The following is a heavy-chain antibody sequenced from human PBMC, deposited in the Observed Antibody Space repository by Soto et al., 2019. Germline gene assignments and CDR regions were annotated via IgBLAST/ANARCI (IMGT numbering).Heavy chain of an antibody. J-gene: IGHJ6*01. CDR3: GSWPDGYYYYGMDV. Sequence: QVQLVQSGAEVKKPGASVKVSCKASGYTFTSYDINWVRQATGQGLEWMGWMNPNSGNTGYAQKFQGRVTMIRNTSIRTAYMALSSRRSEDSAVYYCGSWPDGYYYYGMDVRGQGTTVTVSS. CDR1: GYTFTSYD. V-gene: IGHV1-8*01. CDR2: MNPNSGNT.